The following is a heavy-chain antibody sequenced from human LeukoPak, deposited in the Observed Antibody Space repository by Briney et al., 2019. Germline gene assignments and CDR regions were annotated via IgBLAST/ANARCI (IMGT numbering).Heavy chain of an antibody. J-gene: IGHJ5*02. Sequence: SPGRSLRLSCAASGFTFSSYGMHWVRQAPGKGLEWVSSISSSSSYIYYADSVKGRFTISRDNAKNSLYLQMNSLRAEDTAVYYCARDSPVAAAGTWFDPWGQGTLVTVSS. V-gene: IGHV3-21*01. CDR2: ISSSSSYI. D-gene: IGHD6-13*01. CDR1: GFTFSSYG. CDR3: ARDSPVAAAGTWFDP.